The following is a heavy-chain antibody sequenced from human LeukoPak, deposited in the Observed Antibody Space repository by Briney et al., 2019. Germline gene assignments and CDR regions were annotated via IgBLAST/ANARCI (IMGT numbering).Heavy chain of an antibody. V-gene: IGHV3-23*01. CDR2: ISGSGGRDST. J-gene: IGHJ5*02. D-gene: IGHD3-3*01. Sequence: PGGSLTLSCAASGFTFSRIAMSWVRQAPGKGLEWVSGISGSGGRDSTYYADSVKGRFTISRDKSKNTLYLQMNSLRAEDTAVYYCAKALRITIFGVVPPFDPWGQGTLVTVSS. CDR3: AKALRITIFGVVPPFDP. CDR1: GFTFSRIA.